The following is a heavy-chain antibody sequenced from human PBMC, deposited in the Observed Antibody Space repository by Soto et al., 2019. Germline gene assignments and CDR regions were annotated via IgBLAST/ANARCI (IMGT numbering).Heavy chain of an antibody. CDR1: GFTFSSYA. Sequence: GESLKISCAASGFTFSSYAMHWVRQAPGKGLEYVSAISSNGGSTYYANSVKGRFTISRDNSKNTLYLQMGSLRAEDMAVYYCARTGTTLYYYYYYMDVWGKGTTVTVSS. V-gene: IGHV3-64*01. CDR2: ISSNGGST. J-gene: IGHJ6*03. D-gene: IGHD1-1*01. CDR3: ARTGTTLYYYYYYMDV.